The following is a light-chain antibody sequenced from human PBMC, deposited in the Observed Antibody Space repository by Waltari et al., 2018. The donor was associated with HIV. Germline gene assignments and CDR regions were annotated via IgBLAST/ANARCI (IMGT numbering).Light chain of an antibody. V-gene: IGLV1-44*01. CDR3: SAWDDTLHVV. J-gene: IGLJ3*02. Sequence: SVLTQPPSVSGLPGQKVPISCSGSNSDIGVNTVNWYQQFPGRAPKLVAYRSHQRPSGVPDRFSGSKSGTSASLAINGVQAEDEATYFCSAWDDTLHVVFGGGTKLTVL. CDR2: RSH. CDR1: NSDIGVNT.